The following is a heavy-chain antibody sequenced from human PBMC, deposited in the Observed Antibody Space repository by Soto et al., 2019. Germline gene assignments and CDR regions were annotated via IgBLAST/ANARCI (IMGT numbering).Heavy chain of an antibody. D-gene: IGHD6-19*01. V-gene: IGHV4-31*03. Sequence: QVQLQESGPGLVKPSQTLSLTCTVSGGSISSGGYYWSWIRQHPGKGLEWIGYIYYSGSTYYNPSLKSRVTISVDTSKNQFSLKLSSVTAADTAVYYCARDREGSSGWYGGYYYYYSMDVWGQGTTVTVSS. CDR3: ARDREGSSGWYGGYYYYYSMDV. CDR2: IYYSGST. CDR1: GGSISSGGYY. J-gene: IGHJ6*02.